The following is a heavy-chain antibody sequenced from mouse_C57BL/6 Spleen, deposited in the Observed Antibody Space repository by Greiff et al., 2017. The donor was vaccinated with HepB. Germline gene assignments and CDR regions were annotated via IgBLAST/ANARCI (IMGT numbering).Heavy chain of an antibody. CDR1: GYTFTSYW. V-gene: IGHV1-64*01. Sequence: QVQLQQPGAELVKPGASVKLSCKASGYTFTSYWMHWVKQRPGQGLEWIGMIHPNSGSTNYNEKFKSKATLTVGKSSSTAYMQLSSLTSEDSAVYYCARMGTYYYAMDYWGQGTSVTVSS. D-gene: IGHD4-1*01. CDR2: IHPNSGST. J-gene: IGHJ4*01. CDR3: ARMGTYYYAMDY.